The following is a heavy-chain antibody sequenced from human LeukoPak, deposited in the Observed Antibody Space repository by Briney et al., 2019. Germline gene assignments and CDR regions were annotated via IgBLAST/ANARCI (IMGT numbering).Heavy chain of an antibody. Sequence: SETLSLTCTVSGGSISSYYWGWIRQPPGKGLEWIGYIYYSGSTNYNPSLKSRVTMSVDASKNHFSLKLSSVTAADTAVYYCAGHHPRNTVDFWGQGTLVTVSS. J-gene: IGHJ4*02. D-gene: IGHD2-8*02. CDR2: IYYSGST. CDR3: AGHHPRNTVDF. V-gene: IGHV4-59*08. CDR1: GGSISSYY.